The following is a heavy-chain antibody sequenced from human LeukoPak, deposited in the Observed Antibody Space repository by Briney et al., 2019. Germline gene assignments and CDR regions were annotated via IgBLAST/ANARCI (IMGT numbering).Heavy chain of an antibody. V-gene: IGHV3-30*02. CDR2: IRYDGRNK. Sequence: PGGSLRLSCATSGFTFSTYGMHWVRQAPGKGLEWVTFIRYDGRNKYYADSVKGRFTISRDNSKNTLYLQMNSLRAEDTAVNYCARGPLRFLEWSRWYFDYWGQGTLVTVSS. CDR1: GFTFSTYG. D-gene: IGHD3-3*01. CDR3: ARGPLRFLEWSRWYFDY. J-gene: IGHJ4*02.